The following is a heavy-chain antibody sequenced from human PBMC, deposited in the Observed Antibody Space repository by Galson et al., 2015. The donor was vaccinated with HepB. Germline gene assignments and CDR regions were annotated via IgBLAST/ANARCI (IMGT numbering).Heavy chain of an antibody. CDR3: ARDKVSYRRYCSSTSCYLFDY. J-gene: IGHJ4*02. D-gene: IGHD2-2*01. V-gene: IGHV3-30-3*01. CDR1: GFTFSSYV. CDR2: ISYDGSNN. Sequence: SLRLSCAASGFTFSSYVTHWVRQAPGKGLEWVTLISYDGSNNYYADSVKGRFTISRDNSKNTLYLQMNSLRAEDTAVYYCARDKVSYRRYCSSTSCYLFDYWGQGTLVTVSS.